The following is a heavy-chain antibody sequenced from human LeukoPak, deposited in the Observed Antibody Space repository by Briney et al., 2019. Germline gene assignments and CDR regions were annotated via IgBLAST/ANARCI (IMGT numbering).Heavy chain of an antibody. CDR2: IQYDGRNT. CDR1: GFTFSTHG. V-gene: IGHV3-30*02. CDR3: AKEKPGNGDRFDY. D-gene: IGHD2-8*01. Sequence: GGSLRLSCAASGFTFSTHGMHWVRQAPGKGLEWVAYIQYDGRNTRYADSVKGRFTISRDNSKNTLYLQMNTLKAEDTALYYCAKEKPGNGDRFDYWGQGTPLTVSS. J-gene: IGHJ4*02.